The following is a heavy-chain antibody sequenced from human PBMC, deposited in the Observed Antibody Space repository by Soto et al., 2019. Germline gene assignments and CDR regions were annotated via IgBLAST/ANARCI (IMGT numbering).Heavy chain of an antibody. Sequence: PSETLSLTCAVYGGSFSGYYWSWIRQPPGKGLEWIGEINHSGSTNYNPSLKSRVTISVDTSKNQFSLKLSSVTAADTAVYYCARAVLAMAAAGMENYYYYMDVWGKGTTVTVSS. CDR1: GGSFSGYY. CDR3: ARAVLAMAAAGMENYYYYMDV. D-gene: IGHD6-13*01. V-gene: IGHV4-34*01. CDR2: INHSGST. J-gene: IGHJ6*03.